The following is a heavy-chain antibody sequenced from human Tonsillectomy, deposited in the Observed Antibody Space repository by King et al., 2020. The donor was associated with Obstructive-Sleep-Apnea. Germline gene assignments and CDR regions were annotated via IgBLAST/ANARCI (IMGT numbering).Heavy chain of an antibody. V-gene: IGHV3-15*01. J-gene: IGHJ4*02. D-gene: IGHD3-22*01. CDR2: IKSKTDGGTT. CDR1: GFTFSNAW. CDR3: TKDLNYYDSSGTRYYFDY. Sequence: VQLVESGGGLVKPGGSLRLSCAASGFTFSNAWMSWVRQAPGKGLEWVGRIKSKTDGGTTDYAAPVKGRFTISRDDSKNTLYLQMNSLKTEDTAVYYCTKDLNYYDSSGTRYYFDYWGQGTLVTVSS.